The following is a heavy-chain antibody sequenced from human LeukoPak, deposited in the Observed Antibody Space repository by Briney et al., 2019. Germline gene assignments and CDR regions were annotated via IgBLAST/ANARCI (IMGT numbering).Heavy chain of an antibody. Sequence: PSETLSLTCTVSGDSMSSYWWNWIRQPPGKGLEWIGYIYYSGSTNYNPSLKSRVTISVDTSKNQFSLKLSSVTAADTAVYYCARATGSYSSGWYYFDYWGQGTLVTVSS. CDR1: GDSMSSYW. CDR3: ARATGSYSSGWYYFDY. J-gene: IGHJ4*02. D-gene: IGHD6-19*01. CDR2: IYYSGST. V-gene: IGHV4-59*01.